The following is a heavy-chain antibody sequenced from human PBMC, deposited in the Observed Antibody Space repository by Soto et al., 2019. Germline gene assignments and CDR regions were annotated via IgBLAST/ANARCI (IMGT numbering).Heavy chain of an antibody. CDR3: ARDQEAGSLFPYYDGMDV. CDR1: GFTFSSYE. V-gene: IGHV3-48*03. J-gene: IGHJ6*02. Sequence: EVQLVESGGGLVQPGGSLRLSCATSGFTFSSYEMNWVRQAPGKGLEWVSYISSSGSTIYYADSVKGRFTISRDNAKNSLYLQMDSLRAEDTAVYYCARDQEAGSLFPYYDGMDVWGQGTTVTVSS. D-gene: IGHD6-13*01. CDR2: ISSSGSTI.